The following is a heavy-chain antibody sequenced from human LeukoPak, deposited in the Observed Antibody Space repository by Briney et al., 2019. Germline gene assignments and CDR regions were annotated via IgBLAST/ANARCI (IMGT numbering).Heavy chain of an antibody. CDR3: ARARGNWNDLPYNWFDP. CDR2: MNPNSGNT. V-gene: IGHV1-8*01. J-gene: IGHJ5*02. D-gene: IGHD1-20*01. CDR1: GYTFTSYD. Sequence: GASVKVSCKASGYTFTSYDINWVRQATGQGLEWMGWMNPNSGNTGYAQKLQGRVTMTTDTSTSTAYMELRSLRSDDTAVYYCARARGNWNDLPYNWFDPWGQGTLVTVSS.